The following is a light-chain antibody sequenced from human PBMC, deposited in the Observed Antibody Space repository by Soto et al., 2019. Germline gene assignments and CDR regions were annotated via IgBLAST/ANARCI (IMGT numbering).Light chain of an antibody. Sequence: DIQMTQSPSSLSASVGDRVTITCRASQSISSYLNWYQQKPGKASKLLIYAASSLQSGVPSRFSGSGSGTDFTLTISRLEPEDFATYYCQQSYSVPITFGQGTRLEIK. J-gene: IGKJ5*01. CDR1: QSISSY. CDR2: AAS. V-gene: IGKV1-39*01. CDR3: QQSYSVPIT.